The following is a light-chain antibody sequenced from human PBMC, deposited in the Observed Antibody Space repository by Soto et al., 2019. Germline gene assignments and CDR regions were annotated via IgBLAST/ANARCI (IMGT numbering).Light chain of an antibody. CDR1: SNDVGGYNF. J-gene: IGLJ1*01. Sequence: SVLTQPRSLSGSPGQSVTISCTGTSNDVGGYNFVSWYQQHPGKVPKLIIYDVNIRPSGVPDRFSASKSGITASLTISGLQAEDEADYYCCSYVGSDSSFVFGSGTKVTVL. CDR2: DVN. CDR3: CSYVGSDSSFV. V-gene: IGLV2-11*01.